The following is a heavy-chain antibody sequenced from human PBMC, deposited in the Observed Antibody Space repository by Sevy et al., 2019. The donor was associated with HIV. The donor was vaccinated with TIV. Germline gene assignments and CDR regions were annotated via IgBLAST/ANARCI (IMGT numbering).Heavy chain of an antibody. V-gene: IGHV3-53*01. J-gene: IGHJ4*02. CDR2: ISAGIST. Sequence: GGSLRLSCAASGFSVRDNSMSWVRQAPGQGLEWVSVISAGISTYYAESVQGRFTISRDITGNMVYLQMNSLRPEDTAHYYCTRDHWGHGSVRFYFASWGQGTLVTVSS. CDR3: TRDHWGHGSVRFYFAS. CDR1: GFSVRDNS. D-gene: IGHD3-16*01.